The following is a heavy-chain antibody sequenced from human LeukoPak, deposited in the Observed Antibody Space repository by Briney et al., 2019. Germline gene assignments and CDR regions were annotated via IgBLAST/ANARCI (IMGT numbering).Heavy chain of an antibody. J-gene: IGHJ4*02. CDR3: ARDDYGDYAVDY. D-gene: IGHD4-17*01. CDR2: IYSGGST. CDR1: GFTVSSNY. Sequence: PGGSLRLSCAASGFTVSSNYMSWVRQAPGKGLEWVSVIYSGGSTYYADSVKGRFTISRDNSKNTLYLQMNSLRAEGTAVYYCARDDYGDYAVDYWGQGTLVTVSS. V-gene: IGHV3-66*01.